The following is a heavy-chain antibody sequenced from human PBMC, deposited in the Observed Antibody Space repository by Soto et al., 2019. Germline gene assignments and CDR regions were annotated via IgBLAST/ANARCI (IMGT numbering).Heavy chain of an antibody. CDR3: AKGGRQWLVTSGFNY. J-gene: IGHJ4*02. V-gene: IGHV3-30*18. CDR2: VSHDGRNT. CDR1: GFTFSDYA. D-gene: IGHD6-19*01. Sequence: VQLVESGGGVVQPGRSLRLSCGASGFTFSDYAMHWVRQAPGKGLEWVAVVSHDGRNTHYADSVKGRFTISRDSSKNAVSLEMTSLRAEDTAVYYGAKGGRQWLVTSGFNYWGQGALVTVSS.